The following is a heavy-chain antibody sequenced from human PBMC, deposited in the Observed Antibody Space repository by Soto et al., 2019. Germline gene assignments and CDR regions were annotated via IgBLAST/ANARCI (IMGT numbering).Heavy chain of an antibody. Sequence: GGSLRLSCAASGFTFSSYGMHWVRQAPGKGLEWVAVISYDGSNKYYADSVKGRFTISRDNSKNTLYLQMNSLRAEDTAVYYCAKTTNTVTKGGIYYYYYMDVWGKGTTVTVSS. J-gene: IGHJ6*03. CDR3: AKTTNTVTKGGIYYYYYMDV. CDR2: ISYDGSNK. D-gene: IGHD4-4*01. V-gene: IGHV3-30*18. CDR1: GFTFSSYG.